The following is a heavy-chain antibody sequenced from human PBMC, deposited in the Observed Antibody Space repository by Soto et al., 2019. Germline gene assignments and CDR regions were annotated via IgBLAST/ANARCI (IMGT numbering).Heavy chain of an antibody. D-gene: IGHD6-13*01. J-gene: IGHJ4*01. CDR3: ARYSAPSGTYYFDY. CDR2: IYHSGST. Sequence: SETLSLTCAVSGGSISSSNWWSWVRQPPGKGLEWIGEIYHSGSTNYNPSLRGRVTLSLDTSKNQLSLILYSVTAADTGVYYCARYSAPSGTYYFDYWGPGTLVTVSS. CDR1: GGSISSSNW. V-gene: IGHV4-4*02.